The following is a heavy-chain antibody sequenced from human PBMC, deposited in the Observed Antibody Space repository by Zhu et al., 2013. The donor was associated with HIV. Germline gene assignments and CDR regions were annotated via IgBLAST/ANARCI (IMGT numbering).Heavy chain of an antibody. V-gene: IGHV1-2*02. J-gene: IGHJ6*03. Sequence: QVQLVQSGAEVKNPGASVRVSCKASGYTFTDYYLHWVRRAPGQGLEWVGWINPNTGATKVPQKFQGRVTMSSDTSITTVYMDLRSLTSDDTAVYYCARDPSTRYYTDIWGKGTTVIVSS. CDR3: ARDPSTRYYTDI. CDR1: GYTFTDYY. D-gene: IGHD4-17*01. CDR2: INPNTGAT.